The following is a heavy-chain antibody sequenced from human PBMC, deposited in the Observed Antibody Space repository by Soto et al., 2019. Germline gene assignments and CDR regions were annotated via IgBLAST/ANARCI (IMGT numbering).Heavy chain of an antibody. D-gene: IGHD2-15*01. V-gene: IGHV3-48*03. J-gene: IGHJ3*01. CDR2: ISGRGTAR. CDR3: ARRIWDIDTVVAATRGAFDL. CDR1: GFTLRGYE. Sequence: DVQLVESGGGLVQPGGSLRLSCAASGFTLRGYEMHWVRQAPGKGLEWVSYISGRGTARSFADSVRGRFIISRDNAQDSLYLQMNGLRAEDTAVYYCARRIWDIDTVVAATRGAFDLWGRGTMVTVSS.